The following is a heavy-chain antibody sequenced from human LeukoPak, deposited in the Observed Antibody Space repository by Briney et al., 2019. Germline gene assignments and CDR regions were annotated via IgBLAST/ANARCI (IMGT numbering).Heavy chain of an antibody. Sequence: PSETLSLTCTVSGGSIGNYYWSWIRQPPGKGLEWIGHIYYSGATKYNPSLKSRITTSVDTSKNQFSLMLSSVTAADTAVHYCARFGITVVRGGKYYFDYWGQGTLVTVSS. CDR2: IYYSGAT. CDR1: GGSIGNYY. V-gene: IGHV4-59*08. CDR3: ARFGITVVRGGKYYFDY. D-gene: IGHD3-10*01. J-gene: IGHJ4*02.